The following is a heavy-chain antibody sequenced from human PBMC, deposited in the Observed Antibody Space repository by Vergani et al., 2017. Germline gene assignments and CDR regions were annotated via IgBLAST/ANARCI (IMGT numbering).Heavy chain of an antibody. Sequence: EVQLVESGGGLVQPGGSLRLSCAASGFMFSNYWMNWFRQAPGKGLEWVANIKQDGSGKYYVDSVRGRFTISRDNAKNSLYLQMNSLRADDTAIYYCAKGGWNYWFDSWGQGTLVIVS. J-gene: IGHJ5*01. V-gene: IGHV3-7*03. CDR3: AKGGWNYWFDS. CDR1: GFMFSNYW. D-gene: IGHD1-1*01. CDR2: IKQDGSGK.